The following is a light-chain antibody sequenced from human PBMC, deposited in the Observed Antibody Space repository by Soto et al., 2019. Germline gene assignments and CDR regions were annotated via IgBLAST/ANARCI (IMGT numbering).Light chain of an antibody. CDR2: WAS. V-gene: IGKV4-1*01. Sequence: DIVMTQSPDSLAVSLGERATINCKSSQSVLYSSNNKNYLAWYQQKPGQPPKLLIYWASTRESRVPDRFSGSGSGKDFTLTISSLQAEDVAVYYCQQYYSTPRTFGQGTKVEIK. J-gene: IGKJ1*01. CDR3: QQYYSTPRT. CDR1: QSVLYSSNNKNY.